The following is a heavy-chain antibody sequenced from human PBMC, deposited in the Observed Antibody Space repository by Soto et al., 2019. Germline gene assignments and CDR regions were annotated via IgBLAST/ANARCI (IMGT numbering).Heavy chain of an antibody. CDR3: ATMIRGLIHWLDP. J-gene: IGHJ5*02. Sequence: ASVKLSCKDCGDTFSNFDFNWVRQATGQGPEWMGWMYPNNGQTAYARTFQGRVTMTWNSSTSTAYMELSSLTSEDTAVYYCATMIRGLIHWLDPWGQGTQVTVSS. D-gene: IGHD3-16*01. V-gene: IGHV1-8*01. CDR2: MYPNNGQT. CDR1: GDTFSNFD.